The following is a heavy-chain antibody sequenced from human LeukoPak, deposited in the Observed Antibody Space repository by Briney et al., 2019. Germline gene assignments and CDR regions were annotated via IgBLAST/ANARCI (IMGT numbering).Heavy chain of an antibody. Sequence: ASVKVSCKASGYTFTGYYMHWVRQAPGQGLEWMGRINPNSGGTNYAQKFQGWVTMTRDTSISTAYMELSRLRSDDTAVYYCAISTLVVVTAIFPDAFDIWGQGTMVTVSS. V-gene: IGHV1-2*04. D-gene: IGHD2-21*02. CDR2: INPNSGGT. CDR3: AISTLVVVTAIFPDAFDI. CDR1: GYTFTGYY. J-gene: IGHJ3*02.